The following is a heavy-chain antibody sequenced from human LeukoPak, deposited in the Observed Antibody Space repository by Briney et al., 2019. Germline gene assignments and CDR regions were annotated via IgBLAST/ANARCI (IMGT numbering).Heavy chain of an antibody. Sequence: SGTLSLTCTVSGGSISSYYWSRIRQPPGKGLEWIGYIYYSGSTNYNPSLKSRVTISVDTSKNQFSLKLSSVTAADTAVYYCAREEIRSWFDPWGQGTLVTVSS. D-gene: IGHD5-24*01. CDR1: GGSISSYY. CDR3: AREEIRSWFDP. CDR2: IYYSGST. V-gene: IGHV4-59*01. J-gene: IGHJ5*02.